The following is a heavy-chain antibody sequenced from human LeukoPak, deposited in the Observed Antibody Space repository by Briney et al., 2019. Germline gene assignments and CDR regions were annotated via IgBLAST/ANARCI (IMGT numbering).Heavy chain of an antibody. CDR1: GFILRNYG. Sequence: GGSLRPSCAASGFILRNYGMNWVRQAPGKGLGWVSGISGHVDITYYADSVKGRFPISRDNSRNTVYLQRNSLRAEDTAVYFCARDGEEFGSVDVFEIWGQGTTVTVSS. J-gene: IGHJ3*02. V-gene: IGHV3-23*01. CDR3: ARDGEEFGSVDVFEI. D-gene: IGHD3-10*01. CDR2: ISGHVDIT.